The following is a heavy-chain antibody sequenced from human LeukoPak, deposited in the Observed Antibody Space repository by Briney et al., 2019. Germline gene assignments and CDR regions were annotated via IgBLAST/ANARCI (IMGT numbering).Heavy chain of an antibody. CDR1: GFTFSSYA. J-gene: IGHJ5*02. D-gene: IGHD3-10*01. Sequence: GGSLRLSCAASGFTFSSYAMHWVRQAPGKGLEWVAVISYDGSNKYYADSVKGRFTISRDNSKNTLYLQMNSLRAEDTAVYYCATVFGSGSLRWFDPWGQGTLVTVSS. CDR2: ISYDGSNK. V-gene: IGHV3-30-3*01. CDR3: ATVFGSGSLRWFDP.